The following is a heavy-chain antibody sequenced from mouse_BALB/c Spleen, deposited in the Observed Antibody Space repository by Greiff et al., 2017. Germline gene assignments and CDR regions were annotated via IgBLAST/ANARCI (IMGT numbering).Heavy chain of an antibody. D-gene: IGHD3-3*01. V-gene: IGHV2-9*02. J-gene: IGHJ3*01. Sequence: VQLQESGPGLVAPSQSLSTTCTVSGFSLTSYGVHWVRQPPAKGLEWLGVIWAGGSTNYNSALMSRLSISKDNSKSQVFLKMNSLQTDDTAMYYCAREGGPFAYWGQGTLVTVSA. CDR1: GFSLTSYG. CDR2: IWAGGST. CDR3: AREGGPFAY.